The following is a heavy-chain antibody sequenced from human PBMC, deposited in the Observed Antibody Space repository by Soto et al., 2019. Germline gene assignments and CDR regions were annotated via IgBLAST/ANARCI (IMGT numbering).Heavy chain of an antibody. D-gene: IGHD4-17*01. CDR1: SGSFSSYA. V-gene: IGHV1-69*13. J-gene: IGHJ6*02. CDR3: ARSEFYEVTRTYYYGMDV. CDR2: IIPIFGTA. Sequence: SVKVPCKASSGSFSSYAISWVRQAPGQGLEWMGGIIPIFGTANYAQEFQGRVTITADESTSTAYMELSSLRAEDTAVYYCARSEFYEVTRTYYYGMDVWGQGTTVTVSS.